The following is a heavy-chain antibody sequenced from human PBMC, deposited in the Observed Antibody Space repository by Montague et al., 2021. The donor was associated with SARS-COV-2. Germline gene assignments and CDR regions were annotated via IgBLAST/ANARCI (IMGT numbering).Heavy chain of an antibody. CDR1: GGSISSGGYY. D-gene: IGHD6-6*01. CDR2: IYYSGST. Sequence: TLSLTCTVSGGSISSGGYYWSWIRQHPGKGLEWIGYIYYSGSTYYNPSLKSRVTISVDTSKNQFSLRLSSVTAADTAVYYCARLRSSSNWYFDLWGRGTLVPASS. J-gene: IGHJ2*01. CDR3: ARLRSSSNWYFDL. V-gene: IGHV4-31*03.